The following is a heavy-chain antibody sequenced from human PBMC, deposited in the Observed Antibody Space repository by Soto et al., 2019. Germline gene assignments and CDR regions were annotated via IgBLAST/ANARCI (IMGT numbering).Heavy chain of an antibody. CDR2: ISAYSGNT. Sequence: VKVSCKASGYTFTSYGISWVRQAPGQGLEWMGWISAYSGNTGYAQKFQGRVTMTRNTSISTAYMELSSLRSEDTAVYYCARAAEMITFGGVIRFDPWGQGTLVTVSS. CDR1: GYTFTSYG. J-gene: IGHJ5*02. CDR3: ARAAEMITFGGVIRFDP. V-gene: IGHV1-8*02. D-gene: IGHD3-16*02.